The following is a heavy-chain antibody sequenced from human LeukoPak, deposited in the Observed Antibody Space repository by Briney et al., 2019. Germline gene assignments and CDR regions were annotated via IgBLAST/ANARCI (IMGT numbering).Heavy chain of an antibody. CDR2: MNPNSGNT. Sequence: ASVKVSCKASGYTFTSYDINWVRQATGQGLEWMRWMNPNSGNTGYAQKFQGRVTMTRNTSISTAYMELSSLRSEDTAVYYCARGPLLRYFDWLSYYYYYGMDVWGQGTTVTVSS. CDR1: GYTFTSYD. V-gene: IGHV1-8*01. J-gene: IGHJ6*02. CDR3: ARGPLLRYFDWLSYYYYYGMDV. D-gene: IGHD3-9*01.